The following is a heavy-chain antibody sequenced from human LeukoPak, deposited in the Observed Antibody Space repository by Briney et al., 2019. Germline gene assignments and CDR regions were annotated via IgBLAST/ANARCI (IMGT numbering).Heavy chain of an antibody. CDR2: ISYDGSNK. J-gene: IGHJ4*02. CDR1: GFTFSSYG. CDR3: AKDLGWELRHFDY. Sequence: PGGSLRLSCAASGFTFSSYGMHWVRQAPGKGLEWVAVISYDGSNKYYADSVKGRFTISRDNSKNTLYLQMNSLRAEDTAVYYCAKDLGWELRHFDYWGQGTLVTVSS. V-gene: IGHV3-30*18. D-gene: IGHD1-26*01.